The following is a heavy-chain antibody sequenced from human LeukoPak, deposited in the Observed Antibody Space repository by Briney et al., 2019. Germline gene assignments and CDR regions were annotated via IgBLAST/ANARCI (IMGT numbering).Heavy chain of an antibody. CDR3: ARAPYYLLPDS. CDR1: GFTFSSYW. Sequence: GGSLRLSCGASGFTFSSYWMSWVRQAPGKGLEWVANINQGASEKYYVDSVKGRFTISRDNAKNSLYLQMSSLRVEDTAVYYCARAPYYLLPDSGGQGTLGTVSS. V-gene: IGHV3-7*01. CDR2: INQGASEK. J-gene: IGHJ4*02. D-gene: IGHD3-10*01.